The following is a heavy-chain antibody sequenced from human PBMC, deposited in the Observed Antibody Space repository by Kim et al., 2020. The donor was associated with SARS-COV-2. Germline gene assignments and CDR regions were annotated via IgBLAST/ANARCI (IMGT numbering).Heavy chain of an antibody. V-gene: IGHV3-9*01. D-gene: IGHD4-4*01. J-gene: IGHJ4*02. CDR2: ISWNSGVV. CDR1: GFTFHDYG. Sequence: GGSLRLSCAASGFTFHDYGMHWVRQAPGRGLEWVSGISWNSGVVGYADSVKGRFTIYRDNARNSLYLQMNSLRADDTALYYCAKHITSRGTTFDAYFDCWGQGALVTVS. CDR3: AKHITSRGTTFDAYFDC.